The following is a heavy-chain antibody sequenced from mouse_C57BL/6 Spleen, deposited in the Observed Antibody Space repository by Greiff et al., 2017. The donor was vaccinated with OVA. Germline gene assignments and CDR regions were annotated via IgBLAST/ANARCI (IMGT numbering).Heavy chain of an antibody. J-gene: IGHJ1*03. D-gene: IGHD1-1*01. CDR3: ARSYYGSSRYFDV. CDR1: GYTFTSYG. CDR2: IYPRSGNT. V-gene: IGHV1-81*01. Sequence: QVQLQQSGAELVRPGASVKLSCKASGYTFTSYGISWVKQRTGQGLEWIGEIYPRSGNTYYNEKFKGKATLTADKSSSTAYMELRSLTSEDSAVYFCARSYYGSSRYFDVWGTGTTVTVSS.